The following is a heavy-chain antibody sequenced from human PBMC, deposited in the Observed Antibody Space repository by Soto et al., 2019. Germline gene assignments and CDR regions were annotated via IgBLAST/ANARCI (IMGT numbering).Heavy chain of an antibody. V-gene: IGHV3-23*01. CDR3: AKDGDSDYVGRRFDH. J-gene: IGHJ4*02. Sequence: EVQLLESGGGLVQPGGSLRLSCAASGFTFSNYAMSWVRQTPGKGLEWVSAISGSGASTYYADSVRGRFTISRDNSKNTLYLHMNSLRAEDRAVYYCAKDGDSDYVGRRFDHWGQGTLVTVSS. CDR1: GFTFSNYA. CDR2: ISGSGAST. D-gene: IGHD5-12*01.